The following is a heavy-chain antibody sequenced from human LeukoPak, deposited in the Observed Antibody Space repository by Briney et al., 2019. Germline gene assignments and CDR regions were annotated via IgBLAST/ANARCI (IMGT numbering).Heavy chain of an antibody. J-gene: IGHJ6*03. V-gene: IGHV3-23*01. CDR1: GFTFSSYA. CDR3: AKSRDDILTGYRNPHYYYYYYMDV. Sequence: PGVSLRLSCAASGFTFSSYAMSWVRQAPGKGLEWVSAISGSGGSTYYADSVKGRFTISRDNSKNTLYLQMNSLRAEDTAVYYCAKSRDDILTGYRNPHYYYYYYMDVWGKGTTVTVSS. D-gene: IGHD3-9*01. CDR2: ISGSGGST.